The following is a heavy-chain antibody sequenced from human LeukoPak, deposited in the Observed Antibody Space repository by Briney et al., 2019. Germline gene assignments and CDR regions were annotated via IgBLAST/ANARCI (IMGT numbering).Heavy chain of an antibody. D-gene: IGHD3-10*01. CDR3: ARELLWFGELLWGVGDYYYGMDV. V-gene: IGHV3-33*08. CDR1: GFTFSSYG. J-gene: IGHJ6*02. CDR2: IWYDGSNK. Sequence: GGSLRLSCAASGFTFSSYGMHWVRQAPGKGLEWVAVIWYDGSNKYYADSVKGRFTISRDNSKNTLYLQMNSLRAEDTAVYYCARELLWFGELLWGVGDYYYGMDVWGQGTTVTVSS.